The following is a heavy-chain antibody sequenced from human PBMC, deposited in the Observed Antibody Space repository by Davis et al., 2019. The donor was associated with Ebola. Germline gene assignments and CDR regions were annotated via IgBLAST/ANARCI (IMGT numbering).Heavy chain of an antibody. J-gene: IGHJ2*01. CDR1: GFTFSSYA. V-gene: IGHV3-30-3*01. CDR3: AKAALRYFDL. CDR2: ISYDGSNK. Sequence: GESLKISCAASGFTFSSYAMHWVRQAPGKGLEWVAVISYDGSNKYYADSVKGRFTISRDNSKNTLYLQMNSLRAEDTAVYYCAKAALRYFDLWGRGTLVTVSS.